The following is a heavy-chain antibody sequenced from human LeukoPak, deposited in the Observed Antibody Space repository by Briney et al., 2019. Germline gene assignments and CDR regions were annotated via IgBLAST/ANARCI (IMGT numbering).Heavy chain of an antibody. CDR1: GFTFSTNW. CDR3: ARARLGRWLRQIYYFDY. D-gene: IGHD5-12*01. Sequence: GGSLRLSCAASGFTFSTNWMNWVRQAPGKGLEWVANIKEDGSEKDYVDSVKGRFTISRDNAKNSLYLQMNSLRAEDTAVYYCARARLGRWLRQIYYFDYWGQGTLVTVSS. V-gene: IGHV3-7*01. J-gene: IGHJ4*02. CDR2: IKEDGSEK.